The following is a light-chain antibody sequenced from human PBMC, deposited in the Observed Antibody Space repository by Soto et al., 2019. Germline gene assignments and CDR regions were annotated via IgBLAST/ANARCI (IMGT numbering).Light chain of an antibody. CDR1: YRISSW. CDR3: QQYHTYLT. J-gene: IGKJ4*01. Sequence: DIQMTQSPSTLSASVGDRVTITCRASYRISSWLACYQQRPGRAPKLLIYDAFSLETGVPSRFSGSGSGTELSLTIRGLQPDDIAPYHCQQYHTYLTFGGGTKVEI. V-gene: IGKV1-5*01. CDR2: DAF.